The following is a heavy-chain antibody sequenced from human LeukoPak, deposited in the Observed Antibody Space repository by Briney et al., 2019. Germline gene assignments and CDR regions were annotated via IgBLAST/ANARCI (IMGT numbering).Heavy chain of an antibody. CDR2: IRPDGGEK. D-gene: IGHD2-15*01. J-gene: IGHJ4*02. Sequence: GGSLRLSCVVSGFTFSNYWMSWVRQAPGKGLEWVINIRPDGGEKYFVDSVKGRFTISRNNAKNSLYLQMNSLRAEDTAVYYCARDLSGPSVYWGQGTLVTVSS. V-gene: IGHV3-7*01. CDR1: GFTFSNYW. CDR3: ARDLSGPSVY.